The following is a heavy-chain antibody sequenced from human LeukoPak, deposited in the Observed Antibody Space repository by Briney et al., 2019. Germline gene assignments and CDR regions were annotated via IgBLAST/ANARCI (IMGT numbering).Heavy chain of an antibody. Sequence: PSETLSLTCTVSGGSISSSSYYWGWIRQPPGKGLEWIGSIYYSGSTYYNPSLKSRVTISVDTSKNQFSLKLSSVTAADTAVYYCARDRYDFWSGYSVGLAFIMDVWGKGTTVTVSS. V-gene: IGHV4-39*07. CDR2: IYYSGST. CDR3: ARDRYDFWSGYSVGLAFIMDV. CDR1: GGSISSSSYY. J-gene: IGHJ6*03. D-gene: IGHD3-3*01.